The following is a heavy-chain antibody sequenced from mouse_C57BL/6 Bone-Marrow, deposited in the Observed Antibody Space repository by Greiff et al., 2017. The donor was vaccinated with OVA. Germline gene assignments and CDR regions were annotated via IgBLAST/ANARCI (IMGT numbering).Heavy chain of an antibody. CDR1: GYSFTGYF. V-gene: IGHV1-20*01. D-gene: IGHD1-1*01. J-gene: IGHJ2*01. CDR2: INPYNGDT. CDR3: ARGGITTVVWDY. Sequence: EVQVVESGPELVKPGDSVKISCKASGYSFTGYFMNWVMQSHGKSLEWIGRINPYNGDTFYNQKFKGKATLTVDKSSSTAHMELRSLTSEDSAVYYCARGGITTVVWDYWGQGTTLTVSS.